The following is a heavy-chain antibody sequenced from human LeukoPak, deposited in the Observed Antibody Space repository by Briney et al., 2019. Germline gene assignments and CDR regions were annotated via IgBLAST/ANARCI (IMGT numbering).Heavy chain of an antibody. CDR2: IKEDGSEK. CDR1: GFTFSDYW. CDR3: ATNPPYYDRVFDR. J-gene: IGHJ4*02. Sequence: GGSLRLSCATSGFTFSDYWMTWVRQAPGKGLEWVASIKEDGSEKHYVDAVKGRFTISRDNAKKSLYLQMSSLRTEDTAVYYCATNPPYYDRVFDRWGQGTLVTVSS. D-gene: IGHD3-22*01. V-gene: IGHV3-7*01.